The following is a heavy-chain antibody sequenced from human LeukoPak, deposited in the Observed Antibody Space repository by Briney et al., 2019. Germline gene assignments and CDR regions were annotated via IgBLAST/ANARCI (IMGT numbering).Heavy chain of an antibody. CDR1: GGSFSGYY. CDR2: INHSGST. Sequence: SETLSLTCAVYGGSFSGYYWSWIRQPPGKGLEWVGEINHSGSTNYNPSLKSRVTISVDTSKKQFSLKLSSVTAADTAVYYCVTYYFDSSGPKKNYWGQGTLVTVSS. D-gene: IGHD3-22*01. CDR3: VTYYFDSSGPKKNY. V-gene: IGHV4-34*01. J-gene: IGHJ4*02.